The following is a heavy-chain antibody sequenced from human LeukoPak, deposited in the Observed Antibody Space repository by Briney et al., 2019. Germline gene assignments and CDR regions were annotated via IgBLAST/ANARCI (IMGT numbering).Heavy chain of an antibody. D-gene: IGHD6-13*01. V-gene: IGHV3-23*01. J-gene: IGHJ5*02. CDR2: ISGSGGST. CDR3: AKGGYSTSWPNWFDP. Sequence: GGSLRLSCAASGFTFSSYAMSWVRQAPGKGLEWVSAISGSGGSTYYADSVKGRFTISRDNSKNTLYLQMNSLRAEDTDVYYCAKGGYSTSWPNWFDPWGQGTLVTVSS. CDR1: GFTFSSYA.